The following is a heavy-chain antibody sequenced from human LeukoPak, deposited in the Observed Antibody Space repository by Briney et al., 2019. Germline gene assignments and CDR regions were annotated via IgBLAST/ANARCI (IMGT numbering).Heavy chain of an antibody. Sequence: SETLSLTCTVSGGSISSSSYYWGWIRQPPGKGLEWIGSIFYSGTTYYNPSLKSRVTLSVDTSKNQFSLKLSSVTAADTAAYYCARLPAATDIWGQGTMVTVS. V-gene: IGHV4-39*01. CDR1: GGSISSSSYY. CDR3: ARLPAATDI. CDR2: IFYSGTT. J-gene: IGHJ3*02.